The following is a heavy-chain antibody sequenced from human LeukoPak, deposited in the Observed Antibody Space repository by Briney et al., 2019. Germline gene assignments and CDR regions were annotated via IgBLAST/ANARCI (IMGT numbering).Heavy chain of an antibody. V-gene: IGHV2-5*01. CDR2: IYWNDDK. CDR1: GFSLSTSGVD. Sequence: SGPTLVNPTQTLTLTCTFSGFSLSTSGVDVGWIRQPPGKALEWLALIYWNDDKRYSPSLKSRLTITKDTSKNQVVLTMTNMDPVDTATYYCAHSITIFGVVIMMGDAFDIWGQGTMVTVSS. J-gene: IGHJ3*02. D-gene: IGHD3-3*01. CDR3: AHSITIFGVVIMMGDAFDI.